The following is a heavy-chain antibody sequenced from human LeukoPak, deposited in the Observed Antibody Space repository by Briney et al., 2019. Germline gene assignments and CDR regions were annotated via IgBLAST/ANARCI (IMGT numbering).Heavy chain of an antibody. CDR2: ITASSSST. Sequence: GGSLRLSCEASGFTFSNYGMSWVRQAPGKGLEWVSAITASSSSTHDADSVQGRFTISRDNFKNTLYLQMNSLRPEDTAVYYCARGGYYDILTRVFDYWGQGTMVTVSS. V-gene: IGHV3-23*01. J-gene: IGHJ4*02. CDR3: ARGGYYDILTRVFDY. CDR1: GFTFSNYG. D-gene: IGHD3-9*01.